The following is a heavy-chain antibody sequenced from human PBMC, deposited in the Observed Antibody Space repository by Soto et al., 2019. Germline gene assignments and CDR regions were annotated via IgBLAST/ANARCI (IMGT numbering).Heavy chain of an antibody. CDR1: GFTFSSYS. Sequence: GGSLRLSCAASGFTFSSYSMNWVRQAPGKGLEWVSYISSSSSTIYYADSVKGRFTISRDNAKNSLYLQMNSLRDEDTAVYYCARDWHCSGGSCYYYYYYYGMDVWGQGTTVTVSS. CDR3: ARDWHCSGGSCYYYYYYYGMDV. V-gene: IGHV3-48*02. CDR2: ISSSSSTI. J-gene: IGHJ6*02. D-gene: IGHD2-15*01.